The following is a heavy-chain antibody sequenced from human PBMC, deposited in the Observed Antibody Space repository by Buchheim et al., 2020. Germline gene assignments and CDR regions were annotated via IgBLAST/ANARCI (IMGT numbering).Heavy chain of an antibody. CDR2: INHSGST. J-gene: IGHJ1*01. CDR1: GGSFSGYY. V-gene: IGHV4-34*01. CDR3: ARAPLRFASWIQH. D-gene: IGHD3-16*01. Sequence: QVQLQQWGAGLLKPSETLSLTCAVSGGSFSGYYWSWIRQPPGKGLEWIGEINHSGSTNYNPSLKSRVTISVDTSKNQFSLKLSSVTAADTAVYYCARAPLRFASWIQHWGQGTL.